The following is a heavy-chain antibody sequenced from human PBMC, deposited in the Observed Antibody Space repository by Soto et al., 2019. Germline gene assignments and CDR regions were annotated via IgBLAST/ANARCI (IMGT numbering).Heavy chain of an antibody. J-gene: IGHJ6*02. Sequence: PGESLKISCKGSGYSFTSYWIGWVRQMPGKGLEWMGIIYPGDSDTRYSPSFQGRVTISADKSISTAYLQWSSLKASDTAMYYCARLPPGVGGGYSYSGMDVWGQGTTVTFSS. CDR3: ARLPPGVGGGYSYSGMDV. D-gene: IGHD3-16*01. V-gene: IGHV5-51*01. CDR2: IYPGDSDT. CDR1: GYSFTSYW.